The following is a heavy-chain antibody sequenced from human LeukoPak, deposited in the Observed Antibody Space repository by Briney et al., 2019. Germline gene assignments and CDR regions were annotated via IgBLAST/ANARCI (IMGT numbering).Heavy chain of an antibody. CDR3: AREVPAAIYYYYGMDV. Sequence: ASVKVSCKASGYTFTGYYMHWVRQAPGQGLEWMGWINPNSGGTNYAQKFQGRVTMTRDTSISTAYMELSRLRSDDTAVYYCAREVPAAIYYYYGMDVWGQGTTVTVSS. J-gene: IGHJ6*02. V-gene: IGHV1-2*02. D-gene: IGHD2-2*01. CDR2: INPNSGGT. CDR1: GYTFTGYY.